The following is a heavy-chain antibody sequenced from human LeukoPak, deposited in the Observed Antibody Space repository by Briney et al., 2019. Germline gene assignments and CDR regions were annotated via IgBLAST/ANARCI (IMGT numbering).Heavy chain of an antibody. V-gene: IGHV3-23*01. D-gene: IGHD3-22*01. Sequence: PGGSLRLSCAVSGITLSNYGMSWVRQAPGKGLERVAGISDSGGSTNYADSVKGRFTISRDKPKNTLYLQMNSLRAEDTAVYFCAKRGVVIRVILVGFHKEAYYFESWGQGALVTVSS. CDR2: ISDSGGST. J-gene: IGHJ4*02. CDR3: AKRGVVIRVILVGFHKEAYYFES. CDR1: GITLSNYG.